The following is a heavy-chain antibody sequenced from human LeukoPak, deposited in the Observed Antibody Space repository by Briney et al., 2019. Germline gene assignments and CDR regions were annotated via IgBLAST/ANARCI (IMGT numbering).Heavy chain of an antibody. D-gene: IGHD6-19*01. CDR3: ARVARSSGWYSYVDY. CDR2: TYYSGST. J-gene: IGHJ4*02. Sequence: PSETLSLTCTVSGDSISTYYWSWIRQPPGKGLEWIGQTYYSGSTKYNPSLKSRVTISLDTSKNQFSLNLTSVTTVDTAVYYCARVARSSGWYSYVDYWGQGTLVTVSS. CDR1: GDSISTYY. V-gene: IGHV4-59*01.